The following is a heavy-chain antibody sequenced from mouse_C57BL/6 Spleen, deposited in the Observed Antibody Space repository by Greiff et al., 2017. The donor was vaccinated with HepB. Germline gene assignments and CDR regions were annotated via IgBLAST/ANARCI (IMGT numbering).Heavy chain of an antibody. V-gene: IGHV1-54*01. CDR3: ARSGSYDGYLFDY. J-gene: IGHJ2*01. Sequence: VQLQQSGAELVRPGTSVKVSCKASGYAFTNYLIEWVKQRPGQGLEWIGVINPGSGGTNYNEKFKGKATLTADKSSSTAYMQLSSLTSEASAVYFCARSGSYDGYLFDYWGQGTTLTVSS. D-gene: IGHD2-3*01. CDR2: INPGSGGT. CDR1: GYAFTNYL.